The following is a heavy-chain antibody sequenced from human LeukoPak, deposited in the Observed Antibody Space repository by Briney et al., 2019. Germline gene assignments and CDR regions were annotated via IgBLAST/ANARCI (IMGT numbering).Heavy chain of an antibody. CDR2: ISPTGSTT. D-gene: IGHD6-6*01. V-gene: IGHV3-74*01. CDR3: ARGPNSNWSGFDF. J-gene: IGHJ4*02. CDR1: GFSFSGHW. Sequence: GGSLRLSCTASGFSFSGHWMHWARQLPGKGLVWVSRISPTGSTTSYADSVKGRFTVSRDNAKNTLYLQVNNLRAEDTAVYYCARGPNSNWSGFDFWGQGPLLTVSS.